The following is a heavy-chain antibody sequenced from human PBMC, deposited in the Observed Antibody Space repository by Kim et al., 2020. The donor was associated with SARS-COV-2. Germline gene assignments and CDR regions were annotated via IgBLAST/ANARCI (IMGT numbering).Heavy chain of an antibody. Sequence: ASVKVSCKASGYTFTGYYIHWVRQAPGQGLQWMGRMNPNNGGTNYAQKFQGRVTMTRDTSISTAYMELSRLTSDDTAVYFCARGGAAAGLKFNWFDPWGQGTLVTVSS. D-gene: IGHD6-13*01. CDR2: MNPNNGGT. CDR1: GYTFTGYY. CDR3: ARGGAAAGLKFNWFDP. J-gene: IGHJ5*02. V-gene: IGHV1-2*06.